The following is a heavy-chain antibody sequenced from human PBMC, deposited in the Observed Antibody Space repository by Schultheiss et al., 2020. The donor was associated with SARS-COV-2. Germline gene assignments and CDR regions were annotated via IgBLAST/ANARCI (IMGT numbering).Heavy chain of an antibody. Sequence: SETLSLTCTVSGGSINNGDYFWSWIRQPPGKALEWIGYIYYSGNTYYNPSLRSRISMSVDTSKNQFSLRMTSVTAADTAVYYCAATSDIVVAVATTWGRGTLVTVSS. CDR3: AATSDIVVAVATT. CDR2: IYYSGNT. V-gene: IGHV4-30-4*01. CDR1: GGSINNGDYF. D-gene: IGHD2-15*01. J-gene: IGHJ1*01.